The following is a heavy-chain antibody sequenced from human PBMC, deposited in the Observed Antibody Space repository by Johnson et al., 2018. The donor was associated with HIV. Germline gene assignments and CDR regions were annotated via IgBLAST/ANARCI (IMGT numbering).Heavy chain of an antibody. J-gene: IGHJ3*02. CDR3: ARDQRSSGLNDQTDAFDI. CDR1: GFTVSSNY. CDR2: IYSGGST. D-gene: IGHD6-19*01. V-gene: IGHV3-66*01. Sequence: EKLVESGGGVVQPGRSLRLSCAASGFTVSSNYMSWVRQAPGKGLEWVSVIYSGGSTYYADSVKGRFTISRDNSKNTLYLQMNSLRAEDTAVYYCARDQRSSGLNDQTDAFDIWGQGTMVTVSS.